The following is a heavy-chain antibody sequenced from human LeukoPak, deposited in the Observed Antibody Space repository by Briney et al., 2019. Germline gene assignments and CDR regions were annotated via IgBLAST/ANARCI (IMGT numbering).Heavy chain of an antibody. Sequence: SETLSLTCTVSGGSISSSSYYRGWIRQPPGKGLEWIGSIYYSGSTYYNPSLKSRVTISVDTSKNQFSLKLSSVTAADTAVYYCAREILPRDGYNTRFDYRGQGTLVTVSS. CDR2: IYYSGST. V-gene: IGHV4-39*07. J-gene: IGHJ4*02. CDR3: AREILPRDGYNTRFDY. CDR1: GGSISSSSYY. D-gene: IGHD5-24*01.